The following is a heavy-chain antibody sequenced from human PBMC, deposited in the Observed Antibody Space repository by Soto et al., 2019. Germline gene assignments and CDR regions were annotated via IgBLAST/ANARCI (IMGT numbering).Heavy chain of an antibody. CDR1: GFTFSTYA. V-gene: IGHV3-23*01. J-gene: IGHJ4*02. Sequence: EVQLLESGGGLVQPGGSLRLSCAASGFTFSTYAMSWVRQAPGKGLTWVSSITGSGGTTYYADSVQGRFTISRDNSKNTLYLQLSSLRAEDTAVYYCAKDRPNYYGPGSYYKAGGDYWGQGTLVTVSS. D-gene: IGHD3-10*01. CDR2: ITGSGGTT. CDR3: AKDRPNYYGPGSYYKAGGDY.